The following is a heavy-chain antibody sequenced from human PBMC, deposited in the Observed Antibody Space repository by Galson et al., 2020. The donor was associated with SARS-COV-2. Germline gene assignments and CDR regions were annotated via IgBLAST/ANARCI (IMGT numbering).Heavy chain of an antibody. CDR1: GGSISSSSYY. CDR3: ARIASAIPGL. Sequence: SETLSLTCTVSGGSISSSSYYWGWIRQAPGQGLEWIGSVYYSGTTHYNPSVKGRATISVDTSKNQFSLKLSSVTALDTAVYYCARIASAIPGLWGQGTLVTVSP. J-gene: IGHJ4*02. CDR2: VYYSGTT. V-gene: IGHV4-39*01. D-gene: IGHD6-13*01.